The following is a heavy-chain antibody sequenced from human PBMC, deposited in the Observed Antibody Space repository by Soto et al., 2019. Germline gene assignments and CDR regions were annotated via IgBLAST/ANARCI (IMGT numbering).Heavy chain of an antibody. V-gene: IGHV4-4*02. CDR3: AKNSDYAIDA. Sequence: QVQLQESGPGLVKPSGTLSLTCVVSGASISDSHWWTWVRQPPGKGLEWIGANYNPTLKSRVTISIDKSRDQFSLNLNAVTAADTAVYYCAKNSDYAIDAWGQGTTVTVSS. J-gene: IGHJ6*02. D-gene: IGHD6-13*01. CDR1: GASISDSHW.